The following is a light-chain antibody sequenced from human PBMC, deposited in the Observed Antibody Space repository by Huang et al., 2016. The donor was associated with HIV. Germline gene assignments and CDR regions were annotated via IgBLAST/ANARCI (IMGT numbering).Light chain of an antibody. CDR2: AAS. J-gene: IGKJ1*01. CDR1: QSVSNYY. V-gene: IGKV3-20*01. CDR3: HQYGTPPWT. Sequence: ELVLTQSPRSLSLSPGERVTLYCRASQSVSNYYLAWYQQQPGQSPRLLIHAASTRASGSPGRFSGSGSGTAFTLTITRLEPEDSAVYFCHQYGTPPWTFGQGTRVEI.